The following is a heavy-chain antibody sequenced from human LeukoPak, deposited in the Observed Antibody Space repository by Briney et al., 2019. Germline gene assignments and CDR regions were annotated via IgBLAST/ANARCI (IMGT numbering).Heavy chain of an antibody. Sequence: PSETLSLTCTVSGGSISSGDYYWSWIRQPPGKGLEWIGEINHSGSTNYNPSLKSRVTISVDTSKNQFSLKLSSVTAADTAVYYCARVALDYDFWSGYYREYFQHWGQGTLVTVSS. J-gene: IGHJ1*01. V-gene: IGHV4-39*07. CDR1: GGSISSGDYY. CDR3: ARVALDYDFWSGYYREYFQH. CDR2: INHSGST. D-gene: IGHD3-3*01.